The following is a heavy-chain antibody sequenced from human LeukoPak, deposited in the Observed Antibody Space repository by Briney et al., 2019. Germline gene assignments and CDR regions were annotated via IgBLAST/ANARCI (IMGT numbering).Heavy chain of an antibody. J-gene: IGHJ4*02. CDR3: TRVRGTYSWVCP. D-gene: IGHD1-26*01. CDR1: GFTLRDCA. Sequence: PGRSLRLSCAASGFTLRDCALHWVPHASGKGLEWVGLIDRPAKSYATAYGASVGGRFTISRDDSKNTAYLQLDSLKTEDTALYYCTRVRGTYSWVCPGGQGTLVTVSS. CDR2: IDRPAKSYAT. V-gene: IGHV3-73*01.